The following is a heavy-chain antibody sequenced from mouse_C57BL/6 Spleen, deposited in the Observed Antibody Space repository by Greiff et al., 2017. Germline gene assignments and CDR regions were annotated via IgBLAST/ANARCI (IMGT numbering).Heavy chain of an antibody. CDR2: IDPETGGT. D-gene: IGHD1-1*01. Sequence: VQLQESGAELVRPGASVTLSCKASGYTFTDYEMHWVKQTPVHGLEWIGAIDPETGGTAYNQKFKGKAILTADKSSSTAYMELRSLTSEDSAVYYCTREPHYYGSSYWYFDVWGTGTTVTVSS. CDR3: TREPHYYGSSYWYFDV. CDR1: GYTFTDYE. V-gene: IGHV1-15*01. J-gene: IGHJ1*03.